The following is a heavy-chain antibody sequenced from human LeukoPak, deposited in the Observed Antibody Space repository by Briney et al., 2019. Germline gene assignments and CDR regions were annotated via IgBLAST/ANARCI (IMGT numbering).Heavy chain of an antibody. D-gene: IGHD6-19*01. J-gene: IGHJ4*02. CDR2: IIPILGIA. CDR1: GGTFSSYA. Sequence: GASVKVSCKASGGTFSSYAISWVRQAPGQGLEWMGRIIPILGIANYAQKFQGRVTITADKSTSTAYMELSSLRSEDTAVYYCARGLAGFYSSGLAFDYWGQGTLVTVSS. CDR3: ARGLAGFYSSGLAFDY. V-gene: IGHV1-69*04.